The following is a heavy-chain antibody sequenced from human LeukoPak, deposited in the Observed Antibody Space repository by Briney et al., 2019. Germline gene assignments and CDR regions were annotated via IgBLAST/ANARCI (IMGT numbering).Heavy chain of an antibody. D-gene: IGHD5-18*01. Sequence: PSETLSLTCTVSGGSISSSIYSWGWIRQPPGKGLEGIGSIYYSGSTYYNPSLKSRVTISVDTSKNQFSLKLSSVTAADTAVYYCARHPTAMVNPFDYWGQGTLVTVSS. CDR1: GGSISSSIYS. J-gene: IGHJ4*02. CDR3: ARHPTAMVNPFDY. V-gene: IGHV4-39*01. CDR2: IYYSGST.